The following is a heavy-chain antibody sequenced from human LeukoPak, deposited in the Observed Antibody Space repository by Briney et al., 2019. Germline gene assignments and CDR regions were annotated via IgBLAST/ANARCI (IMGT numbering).Heavy chain of an antibody. CDR1: GFMFSGST. J-gene: IGHJ4*02. D-gene: IGHD5-24*01. CDR2: IRSRTDNYAT. Sequence: GGSLRHSCAASGFMFSGSTIHWVRQASGKGLEWVGRIRSRTDNYATVYAASVKGRFTISRDDSKNTAYLQMNSLKTEDTAMYYCTQRDYWGQGTLVTVSS. CDR3: TQRDY. V-gene: IGHV3-73*01.